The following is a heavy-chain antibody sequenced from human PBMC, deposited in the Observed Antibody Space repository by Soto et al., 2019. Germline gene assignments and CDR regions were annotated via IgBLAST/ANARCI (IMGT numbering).Heavy chain of an antibody. CDR1: GFTFSSYW. V-gene: IGHV3-7*01. D-gene: IGHD6-13*01. J-gene: IGHJ4*02. Sequence: GGSLRLSCAASGFTFSSYWMSWVRQAPGKGLEWVGNIDQNGNDKYYVDYVKGRFTISRDNAKNSLHLQMNSLRADDTAIYYCATSAAAAGNDWGQGILVTVSS. CDR2: IDQNGNDK. CDR3: ATSAAAAGND.